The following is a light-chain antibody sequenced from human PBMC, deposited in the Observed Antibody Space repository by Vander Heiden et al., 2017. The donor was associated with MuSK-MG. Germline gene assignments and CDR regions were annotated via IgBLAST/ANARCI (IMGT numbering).Light chain of an antibody. CDR1: QSISRH. CDR3: QQRDNTQFT. CDR2: RAS. V-gene: IGKV1-39*01. J-gene: IGKJ2*01. Sequence: DIQLTQSPSSLSASVGDRINITCRASQSISRHLNWYQQKPGKAPNFLIYRASTLESGVPSRFSGSGSGTDFTLTISRLQPEDFATYYCQQRDNTQFTFGQGTKLDIK.